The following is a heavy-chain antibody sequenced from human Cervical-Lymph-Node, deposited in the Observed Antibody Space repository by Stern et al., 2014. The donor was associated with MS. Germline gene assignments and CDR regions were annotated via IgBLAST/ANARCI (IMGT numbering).Heavy chain of an antibody. Sequence: QVTLRESGPTLVKPTQTVTLTCTLSGFSVATAGVGVGWIRQPPGKALEWLALIYGADDKLYSPSLKNRLTIIKDTSKNQVVLTMTNVDPVDTATYYCAHSRVKYCRGGTCYSSLFDYWGQGTLVTVSS. CDR3: AHSRVKYCRGGTCYSSLFDY. V-gene: IGHV2-5*02. D-gene: IGHD2-15*01. CDR1: GFSVATAGVG. CDR2: IYGADDK. J-gene: IGHJ4*02.